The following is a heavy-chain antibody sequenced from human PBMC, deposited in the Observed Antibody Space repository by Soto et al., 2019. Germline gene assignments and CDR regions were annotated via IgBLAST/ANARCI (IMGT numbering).Heavy chain of an antibody. D-gene: IGHD3-10*01. J-gene: IGHJ3*02. CDR1: GFTFSTYT. CDR2: ISSSSSTI. V-gene: IGHV3-48*01. Sequence: EMQLVESGGGLVQPGGSLRLSCAASGFTFSTYTMNWVRQAPGKGLEWVSYISSSSSTIDYADSVKGRLTISRDNARNSLDLQMNSLRVEDTAVYYCARGRRGLVRVGFDIWGQGTMVTVSS. CDR3: ARGRRGLVRVGFDI.